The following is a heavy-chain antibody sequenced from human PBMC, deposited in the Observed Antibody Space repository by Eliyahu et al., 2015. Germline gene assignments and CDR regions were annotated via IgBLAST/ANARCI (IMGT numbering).Heavy chain of an antibody. CDR2: ISGSGGST. Sequence: EVQLLESGGGLVQPGGSLRLSCAASGFTFSSYAMSWVRQAPGKGLEWVSAISGSGGSTYYADSVKGRFTISRDNSKNTLYLQMNSLRAEDTAVYYCAKEVRYSSGWPYYFDYWGQGTLVTVSS. CDR3: AKEVRYSSGWPYYFDY. J-gene: IGHJ4*02. D-gene: IGHD6-19*01. CDR1: GFTFSSYA. V-gene: IGHV3-23*01.